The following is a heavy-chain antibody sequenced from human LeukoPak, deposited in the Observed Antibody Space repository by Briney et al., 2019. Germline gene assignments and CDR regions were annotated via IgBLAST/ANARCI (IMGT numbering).Heavy chain of an antibody. Sequence: PSETLSLTCAVYGGSFSGYYWSWIRQPPGKGLEWIGEVNHSGSTNYNPSLKSRVTISVDTSKNQFSPKLSSVTAADTAVYYCARNAYFDNNWFDPWGQGTLVTVSS. J-gene: IGHJ5*02. D-gene: IGHD3-9*01. CDR2: VNHSGST. V-gene: IGHV4-34*01. CDR3: ARNAYFDNNWFDP. CDR1: GGSFSGYY.